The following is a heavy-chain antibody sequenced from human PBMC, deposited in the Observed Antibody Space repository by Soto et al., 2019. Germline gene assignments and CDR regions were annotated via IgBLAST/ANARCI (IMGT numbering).Heavy chain of an antibody. D-gene: IGHD4-17*01. Sequence: QVQLVQSGAEVKKPGSSVKVSCKASGGTFSTYAISWVRQAPGQGLEWMGGIIPMFDTANYAQKFQGRVTITADDSTSTAYMELSNLRSEDTAVYYCAGGDYGCNAYYGMDVWGQGTTVTVSS. CDR3: AGGDYGCNAYYGMDV. CDR1: GGTFSTYA. CDR2: IIPMFDTA. J-gene: IGHJ6*02. V-gene: IGHV1-69*12.